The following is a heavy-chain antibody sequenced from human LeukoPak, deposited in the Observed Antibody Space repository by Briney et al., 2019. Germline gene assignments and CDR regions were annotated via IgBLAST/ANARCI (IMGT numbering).Heavy chain of an antibody. CDR3: ARLDDSSGYYYGGDY. D-gene: IGHD3-22*01. J-gene: IGHJ4*02. Sequence: ASVKVSCKASGYTFTGYYMHWVRQAPGQGLEWMGWINPNSGGTNYAQKFQGRVTMTRDTSISTAYMELNRLRSDDTAVYYCARLDDSSGYYYGGDYWGQGTLVTVSS. V-gene: IGHV1-2*02. CDR1: GYTFTGYY. CDR2: INPNSGGT.